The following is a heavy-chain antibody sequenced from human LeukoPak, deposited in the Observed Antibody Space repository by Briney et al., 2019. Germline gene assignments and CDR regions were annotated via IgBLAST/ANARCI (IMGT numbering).Heavy chain of an antibody. CDR1: GFTFSSYG. CDR2: TSYDGSNK. J-gene: IGHJ3*02. D-gene: IGHD6-13*01. V-gene: IGHV3-30*03. CDR3: ARDESVAAAGIGAFDI. Sequence: GGSLRLSCAASGFTFSSYGMHWVRQASGKGLEWVAVTSYDGSNKYYADSVKGRFTISKDNSKNTLYLQLNSLRAEDTAVYYCARDESVAAAGIGAFDIWGQGTMVTVSS.